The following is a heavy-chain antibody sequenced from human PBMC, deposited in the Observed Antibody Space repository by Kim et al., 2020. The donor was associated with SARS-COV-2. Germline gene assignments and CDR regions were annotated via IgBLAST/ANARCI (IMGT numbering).Heavy chain of an antibody. V-gene: IGHV4-59*01. D-gene: IGHD3-10*01. CDR3: ARVSGSIYISVDAFDI. CDR2: IYYSGST. CDR1: GGSISSYY. Sequence: SETLSLTCTVSGGSISSYYWSWIRQPPGKGLEWIGYIYYSGSTNYNPSLKSRVTITVDTSKNQFSLKLSSVTVADTAAYYCARVSGSIYISVDAFDIWV. J-gene: IGHJ3*02.